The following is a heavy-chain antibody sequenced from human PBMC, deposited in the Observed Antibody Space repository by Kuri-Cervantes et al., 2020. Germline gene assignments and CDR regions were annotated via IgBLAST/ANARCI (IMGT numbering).Heavy chain of an antibody. V-gene: IGHV3-11*01. CDR1: GGSISSSSYY. CDR3: ARDGMATITG. CDR2: ISSSGSTI. D-gene: IGHD5-24*01. J-gene: IGHJ4*02. Sequence: GGSLRLSCTVSGGSISSSSYYWGWIRQAPGKGLEWVSYISSSGSTIYYADSVKGRFTISRDNAKNSLYLQMNSLRAEDTAVYYCARDGMATITGWGQGTLVTVSS.